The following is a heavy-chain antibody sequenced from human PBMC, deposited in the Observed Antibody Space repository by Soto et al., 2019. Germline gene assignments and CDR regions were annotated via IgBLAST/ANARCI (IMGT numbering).Heavy chain of an antibody. J-gene: IGHJ4*02. D-gene: IGHD4-17*01. Sequence: QVQLVQSGAEVKKPGSSVKVSCKASGGTFSNYAISWVRQAPGQGLEWMGRIVPNVGIANYAQKFQGRVTMTADKSTSTAYMELSSLRSEDTAVYDCARVLDAYGGNHEPDYWGQGTLVTVSS. V-gene: IGHV1-69*04. CDR1: GGTFSNYA. CDR3: ARVLDAYGGNHEPDY. CDR2: IVPNVGIA.